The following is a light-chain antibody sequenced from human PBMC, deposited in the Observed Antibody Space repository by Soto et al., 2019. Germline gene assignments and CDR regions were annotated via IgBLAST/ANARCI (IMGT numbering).Light chain of an antibody. CDR1: KNDIGVYDF. V-gene: IGLV2-8*01. CDR2: EVV. J-gene: IGLJ2*01. Sequence: QSALTQPPSASGSPGQSVTISCTGTKNDIGVYDFVSWYQHHPGKAPRLIIYEVVQRPSGVPDRFSGFKSANTAYLTISGVQPEDEADYHCSSYTTIKTVVFGGGTQLTVL. CDR3: SSYTTIKTVV.